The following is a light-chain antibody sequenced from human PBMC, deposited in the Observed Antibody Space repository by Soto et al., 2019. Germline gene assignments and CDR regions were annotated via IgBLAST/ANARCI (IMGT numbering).Light chain of an antibody. Sequence: NVLTQSPGTLSSSPWERARLSCSPSQSVSSSYLAWYQQKPGQAPRLLIYGAFSRATGIPDRFSGSGSGTDFTLTISRLEPEDFAVYFCQQYSSSPYTFGQGTKVDI. V-gene: IGKV3-20*01. J-gene: IGKJ2*01. CDR2: GAF. CDR1: QSVSSSY. CDR3: QQYSSSPYT.